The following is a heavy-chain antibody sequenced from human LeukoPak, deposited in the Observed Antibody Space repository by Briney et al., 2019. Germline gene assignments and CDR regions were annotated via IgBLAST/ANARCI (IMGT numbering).Heavy chain of an antibody. D-gene: IGHD3-22*01. Sequence: ASVKVSCKASGYTFTSYYMHWVRQAPGQGLEWMGIINPSGGSTSYAQKFQGRVTMTRDMSTSTVCMELSSLRSEDTAVYYCARAGISSSDSSGYYLYYYYMDVWGKGTTVTVSS. CDR3: ARAGISSSDSSGYYLYYYYMDV. CDR2: INPSGGST. J-gene: IGHJ6*03. V-gene: IGHV1-46*01. CDR1: GYTFTSYY.